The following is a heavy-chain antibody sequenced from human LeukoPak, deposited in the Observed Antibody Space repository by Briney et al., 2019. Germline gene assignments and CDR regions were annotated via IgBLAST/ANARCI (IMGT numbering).Heavy chain of an antibody. D-gene: IGHD3-22*01. Sequence: PGRSLRLSCAASGFTFSSYGMHWVRQAPGKGLEWVAVISYDGSNKYYADSVKGRFTISRDNSKNTLYLQMNSLRAEDTAVYYCAKDLIVLTGKYDYYDSSGYYYDYWGQGTLVTVSS. CDR3: AKDLIVLTGKYDYYDSSGYYYDY. CDR2: ISYDGSNK. V-gene: IGHV3-30*18. J-gene: IGHJ4*02. CDR1: GFTFSSYG.